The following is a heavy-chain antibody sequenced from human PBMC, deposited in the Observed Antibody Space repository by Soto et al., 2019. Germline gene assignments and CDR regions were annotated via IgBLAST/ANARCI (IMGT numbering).Heavy chain of an antibody. CDR3: AKEELERQGSGFDY. D-gene: IGHD1-1*01. CDR1: GFTFSSYA. Sequence: VGSLRLSCAASGFTFSSYAMSWVRQAPGKGLEWVSAISGGGGSTYYADSVKGRFTISRDNSKNTLYLQMNSLRAEDTAVYYCAKEELERQGSGFDYWGQGTLVTVSS. CDR2: ISGGGGST. V-gene: IGHV3-23*01. J-gene: IGHJ4*02.